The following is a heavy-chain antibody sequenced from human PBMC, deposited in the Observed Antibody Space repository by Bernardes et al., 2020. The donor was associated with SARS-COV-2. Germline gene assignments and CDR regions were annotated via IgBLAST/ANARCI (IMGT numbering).Heavy chain of an antibody. D-gene: IGHD6-19*01. V-gene: IGHV3-21*01. Sequence: GGSLRLSCAASGFTFSSYSMNWVRQAPGKGLEWISSISSSSSYIYYADSVKGRFTISRDNAKNSLYLQMNSLRAEDTAVYYCARRQWLAQVTDYFDYWGQGTLVTVSS. CDR3: ARRQWLAQVTDYFDY. CDR1: GFTFSSYS. CDR2: ISSSSSYI. J-gene: IGHJ4*02.